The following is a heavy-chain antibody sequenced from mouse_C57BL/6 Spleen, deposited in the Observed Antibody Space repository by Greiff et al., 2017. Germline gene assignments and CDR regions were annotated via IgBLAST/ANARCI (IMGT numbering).Heavy chain of an antibody. CDR3: ARAPYDGFPWDY. D-gene: IGHD2-3*01. V-gene: IGHV1-66*01. CDR2: IYPGSGNT. J-gene: IGHJ2*01. CDR1: GYSFTSYY. Sequence: QVQLQQSGPELVKPGASVKISCKASGYSFTSYYIHWVKQRPGQGLEWIGWIYPGSGNTKYNEKFKGKATLTADTSSSTAYMQLSSLTSEDSAVYYCARAPYDGFPWDYWGQGTTLTVSS.